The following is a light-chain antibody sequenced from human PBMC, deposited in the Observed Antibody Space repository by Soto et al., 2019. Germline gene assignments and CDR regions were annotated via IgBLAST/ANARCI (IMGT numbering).Light chain of an antibody. V-gene: IGKV3-11*01. CDR1: QSISSY. Sequence: EIVLTQSPATLSLSPGEGATLSCRASQSISSYLAWYQQKPGQAPRLLIYDASSRATGIPARFSGSGSGTDFTLTIRSLEPEDFEFYYFQQRSHWPQCTLGQGTKVEIK. CDR3: QQRSHWPQCT. J-gene: IGKJ1*01. CDR2: DAS.